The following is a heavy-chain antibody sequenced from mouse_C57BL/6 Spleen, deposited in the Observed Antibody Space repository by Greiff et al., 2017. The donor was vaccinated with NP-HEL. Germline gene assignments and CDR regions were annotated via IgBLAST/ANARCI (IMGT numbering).Heavy chain of an antibody. J-gene: IGHJ4*01. CDR2: FHPYNDDT. D-gene: IGHD4-1*01. Sequence: QVQLQQSGAELVKPGASVKMSCKASGYTFTTYPIEWMKQTHGKSLEWIGNFHPYNDDTKYNEKLKGKATLTVEKSSSTVYVELSRLTSDDYAVYYCARMDGTIYAKDYWGQVTSVTVSS. V-gene: IGHV1-47*01. CDR1: GYTFTTYP. CDR3: ARMDGTIYAKDY.